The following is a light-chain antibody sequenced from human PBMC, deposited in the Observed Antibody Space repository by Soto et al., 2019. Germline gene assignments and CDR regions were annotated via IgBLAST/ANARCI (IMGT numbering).Light chain of an antibody. CDR3: QHYNNWPPAWT. CDR2: GAS. J-gene: IGKJ1*01. V-gene: IGKV3-15*01. Sequence: DIVLTQSPGTLSLSPGERATLSCRASQSVRNNLAWYQQKPGQAPRLLIYGASTRATGIPARFSGSGSGTEFTLTISSLQSEDFALYYCQHYNNWPPAWTFGQGTKVDIK. CDR1: QSVRNN.